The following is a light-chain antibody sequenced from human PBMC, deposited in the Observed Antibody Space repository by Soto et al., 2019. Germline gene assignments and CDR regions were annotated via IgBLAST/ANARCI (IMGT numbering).Light chain of an antibody. CDR1: SSDVGGYNF. V-gene: IGLV2-8*01. Sequence: QSALTQPPSASGSPGQSVTISCTGTSSDVGGYNFVSWYQHHPGEATKLIIYEVNKRPSGVPNRFAGSKSGNTASLTVSGLQAEDDADYYCNSYAGSNIYVFGTGTKLTVL. CDR3: NSYAGSNIYV. J-gene: IGLJ1*01. CDR2: EVN.